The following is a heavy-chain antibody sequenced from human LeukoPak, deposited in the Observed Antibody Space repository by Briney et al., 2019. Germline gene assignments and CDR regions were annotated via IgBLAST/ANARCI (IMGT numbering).Heavy chain of an antibody. CDR2: IYPGDSDT. CDR3: ARRADCSGGSCYFSAEYFQH. Sequence: GESLKISCKGSGYSFTSYWIGWVRQMPGKGLEWMGIIYPGDSDTRYSPSFQGQVTISADKSIGTAYLQWSSLKASDSAMYYCARRADCSGGSCYFSAEYFQHWGQGTLVTVSS. CDR1: GYSFTSYW. V-gene: IGHV5-51*01. D-gene: IGHD2-15*01. J-gene: IGHJ1*01.